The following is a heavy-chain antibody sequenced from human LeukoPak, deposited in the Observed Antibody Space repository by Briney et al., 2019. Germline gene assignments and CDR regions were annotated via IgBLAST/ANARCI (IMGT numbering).Heavy chain of an antibody. J-gene: IGHJ4*02. D-gene: IGHD3-22*01. CDR3: AKWEYYYDSSGYRY. CDR2: ISWNSGSI. CDR1: GFTFDDYA. V-gene: IGHV3-9*01. Sequence: GGSLRLSCAASGFTFDDYAMHWVRQAPGKGLEWVSGISWNSGSIGYADSVKGRFTISRDNAKNSLYLQMNSLRAEDTAVYYCAKWEYYYDSSGYRYWGQGTLVTVSS.